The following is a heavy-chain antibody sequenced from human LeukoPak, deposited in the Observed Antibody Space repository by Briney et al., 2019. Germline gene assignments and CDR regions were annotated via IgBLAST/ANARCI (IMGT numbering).Heavy chain of an antibody. CDR3: ARDYYDSSGPLGY. CDR1: RFTFSSYS. Sequence: GGSLRLSCAASRFTFSSYSMNWVRQAPGKGLEWVSSISSSSYYVYYADSVKGRFTISRDNAKNSLYLQMNSLRAEDTAVYYCARDYYDSSGPLGYWGQGTLVTVSS. CDR2: ISSSSYYV. D-gene: IGHD3-22*01. V-gene: IGHV3-21*01. J-gene: IGHJ4*02.